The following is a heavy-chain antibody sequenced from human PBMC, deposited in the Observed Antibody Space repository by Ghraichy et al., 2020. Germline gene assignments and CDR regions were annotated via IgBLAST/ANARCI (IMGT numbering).Heavy chain of an antibody. CDR3: ARDYDWTLDS. D-gene: IGHD1-1*01. CDR1: GFAFNCCP. Sequence: GGSLRLSCAASGFAFNCCPMSWVRQAPGKGLEWVSYIDTTTRRIYYADSVRGRFTVSRDDAKNSAYLQMNSLRDEDTAIYYCARDYDWTLDSWGQGVLVSVSS. J-gene: IGHJ4*02. V-gene: IGHV3-48*02. CDR2: IDTTTRRI.